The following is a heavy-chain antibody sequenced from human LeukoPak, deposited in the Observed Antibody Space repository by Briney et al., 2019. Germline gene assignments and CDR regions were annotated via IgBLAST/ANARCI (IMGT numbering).Heavy chain of an antibody. V-gene: IGHV3-23*01. D-gene: IGHD1-1*01. Sequence: QPGGSLRLSCAASGFTFSSYAMSWVRQAPGKGLEWVSAVSGSGANTYYADSVKGRFTISRDNSKNTLYLQMNSLRAEDTAVYYCAKLAGAAPNWYQDYWGQGTLVTVSS. CDR1: GFTFSSYA. J-gene: IGHJ4*02. CDR2: VSGSGANT. CDR3: AKLAGAAPNWYQDY.